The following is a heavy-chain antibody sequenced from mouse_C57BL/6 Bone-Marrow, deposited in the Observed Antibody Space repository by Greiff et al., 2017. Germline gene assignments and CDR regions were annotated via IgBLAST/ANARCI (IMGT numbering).Heavy chain of an antibody. Sequence: EVQLQQSGAELVRPGASVKLSCTASGFNIKDDYMPWVKQRPEQGLEWIGWIDPENGDKGYAAKFQGKATITADTSSNTAYLQISSLTSEDTAVYYCTTWGVVWYFDYWGQGTTLTVAS. V-gene: IGHV14-4*01. CDR1: GFNIKDDY. J-gene: IGHJ2*01. CDR3: TTWGVVWYFDY. D-gene: IGHD2-10*02. CDR2: IDPENGDK.